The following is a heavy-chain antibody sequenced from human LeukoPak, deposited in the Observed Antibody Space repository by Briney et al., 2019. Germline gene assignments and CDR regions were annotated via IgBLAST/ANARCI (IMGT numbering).Heavy chain of an antibody. CDR3: ARDNYYTMDV. J-gene: IGHJ6*02. V-gene: IGHV3-74*01. Sequence: GGSLRLSCAASGFIVNQNYISWVRQAPGKGLVWVSRINSDGSITSYADSVKGRFTISRDSAKNTLYLQMNSLRAEDTAVYYCARDNYYTMDVWGQGTTVTVSS. CDR1: GFIVNQNY. CDR2: INSDGSIT.